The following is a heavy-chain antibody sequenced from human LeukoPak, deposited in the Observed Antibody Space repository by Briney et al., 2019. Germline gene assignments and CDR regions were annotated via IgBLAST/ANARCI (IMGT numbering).Heavy chain of an antibody. CDR3: ARLVSGYDRYFGY. J-gene: IGHJ4*02. CDR1: GFTVSSNY. Sequence: GGSVRLSCAASGFTVSSNYMSWVRKAPGKGLEWVSVIYSGGSTYYADSVKGRFTISRDNSKNTLYLQMNSLRAEDTAVYYCARLVSGYDRYFGYWGQGTLVTVSS. CDR2: IYSGGST. D-gene: IGHD5-12*01. V-gene: IGHV3-53*01.